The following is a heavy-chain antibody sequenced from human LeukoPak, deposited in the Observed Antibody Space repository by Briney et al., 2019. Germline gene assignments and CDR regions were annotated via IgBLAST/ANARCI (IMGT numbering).Heavy chain of an antibody. J-gene: IGHJ5*02. Sequence: SVKVSCKASGGTFSRYAISWVRQAPGQGLEWMGRIIPIFGTANYAQKFQGRVTITTDESTSTAYMELSSLRSEDTAVYYCAREHYSNYGHWFDPWGQGTLVTVSS. D-gene: IGHD4-11*01. V-gene: IGHV1-69*05. CDR2: IIPIFGTA. CDR1: GGTFSRYA. CDR3: AREHYSNYGHWFDP.